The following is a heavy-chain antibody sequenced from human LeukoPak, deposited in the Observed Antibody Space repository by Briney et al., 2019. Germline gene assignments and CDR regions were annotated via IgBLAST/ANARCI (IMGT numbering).Heavy chain of an antibody. V-gene: IGHV3-48*01. CDR3: VIDLHHAFDI. CDR1: GSTFSSYS. CDR2: ISSSSGMT. J-gene: IGHJ3*02. Sequence: PGGSQRLSCAASGSTFSSYSMNWVRQAPGKGLEWISYISSSSGMTSYADSVKGRFTISRDNGANSLYLQMNSLRAEDTAVYYCVIDLHHAFDIWGQGTMVTASS.